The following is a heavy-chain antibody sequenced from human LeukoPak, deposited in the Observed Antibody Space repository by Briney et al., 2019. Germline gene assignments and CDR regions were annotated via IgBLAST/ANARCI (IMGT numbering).Heavy chain of an antibody. J-gene: IGHJ4*02. D-gene: IGHD3-22*01. Sequence: PGGSLRLSCAASGIILSSYWMSWVRQAPGKGLEWVANIEQDGSEKWYVDSVKGRFTISRDNSKNTLYLQMNSLRAEDTAVYYCAKDQVTMIGDGGQGTLVTVSS. CDR2: IEQDGSEK. CDR1: GIILSSYW. CDR3: AKDQVTMIGD. V-gene: IGHV3-7*01.